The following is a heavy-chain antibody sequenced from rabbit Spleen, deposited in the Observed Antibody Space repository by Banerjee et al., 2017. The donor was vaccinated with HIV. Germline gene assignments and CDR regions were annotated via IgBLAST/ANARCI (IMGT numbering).Heavy chain of an antibody. CDR3: ARSPAGSSPL. CDR1: GFSFSNSYY. Sequence: QSLEESGGDRVKPGASLTLTCTASGFSFSNSYYMYWVRQAPGKGLEWIGYIYTGSSGSTYYATWAKGRFTISKTSSTTVTLQMTSLTAADTATYFCARSPAGSSPLWGPGTLVTVS. J-gene: IGHJ4*01. CDR2: IYTGSSGST. D-gene: IGHD8-1*01. V-gene: IGHV1S40*01.